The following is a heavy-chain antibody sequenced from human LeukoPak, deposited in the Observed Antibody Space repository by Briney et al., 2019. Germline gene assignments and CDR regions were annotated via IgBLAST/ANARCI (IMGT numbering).Heavy chain of an antibody. V-gene: IGHV3-23*01. J-gene: IGHJ4*02. CDR2: VSGSGDST. Sequence: PGGSLRLSCAASGFTFSSYAMNWVRQAPGRGLEWVSTVSGSGDSTYFADSVKGRFTISRDNSKNTLFLQMNSLRAEDTAVYYCAKGGQYGSSWYLIDYWGLGTLVTVSS. D-gene: IGHD6-13*01. CDR1: GFTFSSYA. CDR3: AKGGQYGSSWYLIDY.